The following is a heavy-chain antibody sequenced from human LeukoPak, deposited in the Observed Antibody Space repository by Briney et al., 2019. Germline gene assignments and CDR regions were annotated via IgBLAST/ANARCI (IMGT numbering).Heavy chain of an antibody. D-gene: IGHD2-2*01. CDR3: AREGYCSSTSCSIRDYYYYGMDV. J-gene: IGHJ6*02. Sequence: GGSLRLSCAASGFTFSDYYMSWIRQAPGKGLEWVSYISSSGSTIYYADSVKGRFTISRDNAKNSLYLQMNSLRAEDTAVYYCAREGYCSSTSCSIRDYYYYGMDVRGQGTTVTVSS. CDR2: ISSSGSTI. CDR1: GFTFSDYY. V-gene: IGHV3-11*01.